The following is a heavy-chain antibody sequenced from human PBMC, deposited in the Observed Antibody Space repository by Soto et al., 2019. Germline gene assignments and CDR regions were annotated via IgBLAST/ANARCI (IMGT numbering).Heavy chain of an antibody. D-gene: IGHD3-10*01. V-gene: IGHV1-3*01. Sequence: ASLKVSCKASGYTFTSFAMHWVRQAPGQRLEWMGWINAGNGNTKYSQKFQGRVTITRDTSASTAYMELSSPRSEDTAVYYCARDFSWFGELIASDYWGQGTLVTVSS. CDR2: INAGNGNT. J-gene: IGHJ4*02. CDR1: GYTFTSFA. CDR3: ARDFSWFGELIASDY.